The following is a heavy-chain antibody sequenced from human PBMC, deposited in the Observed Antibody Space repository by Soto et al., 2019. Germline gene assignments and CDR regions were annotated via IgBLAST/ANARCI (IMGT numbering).Heavy chain of an antibody. V-gene: IGHV1-69*13. Sequence: GASVKVSCKASGGTFSSYAISWVRQAPGQGLEWMGGIIPIFGTANYAQKSQGRVTITADESTSTAYMELSSLRSEDTAVYYCARGTKAYCGGDCSDAFDIWGQGTMVTVSS. CDR2: IIPIFGTA. J-gene: IGHJ3*02. D-gene: IGHD2-21*02. CDR1: GGTFSSYA. CDR3: ARGTKAYCGGDCSDAFDI.